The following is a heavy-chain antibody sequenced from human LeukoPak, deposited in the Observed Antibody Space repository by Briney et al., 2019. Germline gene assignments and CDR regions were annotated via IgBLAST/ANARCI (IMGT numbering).Heavy chain of an antibody. Sequence: GASVKVSCKASGYTFTSYDINWVRQATGQGLEWMGWMNPNSGNTGYAQKFQGRVTITRNTSISTAYMELSSLRSDDTAVYYCAREVAAAPRAPYDAFDIWGQGTMVTVSS. D-gene: IGHD6-13*01. V-gene: IGHV1-8*03. CDR3: AREVAAAPRAPYDAFDI. J-gene: IGHJ3*02. CDR2: MNPNSGNT. CDR1: GYTFTSYD.